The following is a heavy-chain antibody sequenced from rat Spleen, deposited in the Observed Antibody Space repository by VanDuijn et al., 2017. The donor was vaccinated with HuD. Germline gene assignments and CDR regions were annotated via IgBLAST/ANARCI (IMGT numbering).Heavy chain of an antibody. V-gene: IGHV5-25*01. CDR1: GLSFSNYD. CDR3: ARHGRGERTYYYVLDA. CDR2: ISPSGGIT. D-gene: IGHD4-3*01. J-gene: IGHJ4*01. Sequence: EVQLVESGGGLVQPGRSMKLSCAASGLSFSNYDMAWVRQAPTKGLEWVASISPSGGITNYRDSVKGRFTISRDNAKSTLYLQMDSLQSEDTATYYCARHGRGERTYYYVLDAWGQGASVTVSS.